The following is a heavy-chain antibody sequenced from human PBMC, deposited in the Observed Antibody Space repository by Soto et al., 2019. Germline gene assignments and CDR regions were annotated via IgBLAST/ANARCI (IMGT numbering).Heavy chain of an antibody. CDR2: IYSGGST. J-gene: IGHJ4*02. CDR3: ARAVAGTFDY. D-gene: IGHD6-19*01. Sequence: EVQLLESGGGLVQPGESLRLSCAASGFTVSSNYMSWVRQAPGKGLEWVSVIYSGGSTYYADSVKGRFTISRDNSKNTLYLQMNSLRAEYTAVYYCARAVAGTFDYWGQGTLVTVSS. CDR1: GFTVSSNY. V-gene: IGHV3-66*01.